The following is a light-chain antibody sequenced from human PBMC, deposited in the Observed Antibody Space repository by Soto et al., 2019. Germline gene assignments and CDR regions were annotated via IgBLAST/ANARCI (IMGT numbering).Light chain of an antibody. J-gene: IGLJ3*02. CDR1: SSNIGAGYD. CDR3: QSYDSSLSGWV. CDR2: GNN. Sequence: QSVLTQPPTVSGAPGQRGTISFTGSSSNIGAGYDVHWYQQLPGTAPKLLIYGNNNRPSGVPDRFSGSKSGTSASLAITGLQAEDEADYYCQSYDSSLSGWVFGGGTKVTVL. V-gene: IGLV1-40*01.